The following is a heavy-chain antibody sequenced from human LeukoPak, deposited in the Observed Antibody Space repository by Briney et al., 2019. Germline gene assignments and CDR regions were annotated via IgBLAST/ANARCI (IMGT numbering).Heavy chain of an antibody. CDR3: VRATDYPYYSDY. Sequence: SETLSLTCTVSGGSISSYYWSWIRQPPGKGLEWIGYIYYNGNTNYNPSLRSRVTISVDTSKNQFSLKLSSVTAADTAVYYCVRATDYPYYSDYWGQGALVTVSS. D-gene: IGHD4/OR15-4a*01. CDR1: GGSISSYY. CDR2: IYYNGNT. V-gene: IGHV4-59*01. J-gene: IGHJ4*02.